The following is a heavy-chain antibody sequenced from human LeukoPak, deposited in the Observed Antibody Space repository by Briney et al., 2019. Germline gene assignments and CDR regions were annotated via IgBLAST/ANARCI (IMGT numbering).Heavy chain of an antibody. D-gene: IGHD3-10*01. J-gene: IGHJ6*02. CDR3: ARWWFGESNADYYYYYGMDV. V-gene: IGHV3-66*01. CDR1: GFTVSSNY. Sequence: GGSLRLSCAASGFTVSSNYMSWVRQAPGKGLEWVSVIYSGGSTYYADSVKGRFTISRDNSKNTLYLQMNSLRAEDTAVYYCARWWFGESNADYYYYYGMDVWGQGTTVTVSS. CDR2: IYSGGST.